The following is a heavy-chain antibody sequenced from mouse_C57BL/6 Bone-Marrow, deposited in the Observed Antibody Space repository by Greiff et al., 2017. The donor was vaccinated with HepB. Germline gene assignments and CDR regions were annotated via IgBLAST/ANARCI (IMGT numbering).Heavy chain of an antibody. CDR2: ISSGGSYT. D-gene: IGHD2-10*01. CDR3: ARPLRFFDV. CDR1: GFTFSSYG. V-gene: IGHV5-6*01. Sequence: EVQLVESGGDLVKPGGSLKLSCAASGFTFSSYGMSWVRQTPDKRLEWVATISSGGSYTYYPDSVKGRFTISRDNAKNTLYLQMSSLKSEDTAMYYCARPLRFFDVWGTGTTVTVSS. J-gene: IGHJ1*03.